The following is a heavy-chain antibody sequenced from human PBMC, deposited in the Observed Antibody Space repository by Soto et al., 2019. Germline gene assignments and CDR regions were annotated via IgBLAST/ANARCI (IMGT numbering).Heavy chain of an antibody. Sequence: QVTLKESGPVLVKPTEPLTLTCTVSGFSLSNARMGVSWIRQPPGKALEWLAHIFSNDEKSYSTSLKSRLTISKDTSKSQVVLTMTNMDPVDTATYYCARIFVVVPAATYYYYYMDVWGKGTTVTVSS. CDR3: ARIFVVVPAATYYYYYMDV. CDR1: GFSLSNARMG. D-gene: IGHD2-2*01. CDR2: IFSNDEK. V-gene: IGHV2-26*01. J-gene: IGHJ6*03.